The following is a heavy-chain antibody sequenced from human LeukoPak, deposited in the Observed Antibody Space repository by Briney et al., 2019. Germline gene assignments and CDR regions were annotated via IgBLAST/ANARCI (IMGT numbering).Heavy chain of an antibody. D-gene: IGHD6-19*01. Sequence: GGSLRLSCAASGFTFSSYEMNWVRQAPGKGLEWVSYISSSGSTIYYADSVKGRFTISRDNAKNSLHLQVNSLRAEDMALYYCAKGSSGWYRDLIDYWGQGTLVTVSS. CDR3: AKGSSGWYRDLIDY. V-gene: IGHV3-48*03. J-gene: IGHJ4*02. CDR1: GFTFSSYE. CDR2: ISSSGSTI.